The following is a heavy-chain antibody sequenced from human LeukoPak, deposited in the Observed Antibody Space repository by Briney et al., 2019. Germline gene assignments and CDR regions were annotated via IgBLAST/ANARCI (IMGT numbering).Heavy chain of an antibody. Sequence: GGSLRLSCAASGFTVSSNYMSWVRQAPGKGLEWVSVIYSGGSTYYSDSVKGRFTMSRENGENSVYLQLNSLRAGDTAVYFCARENLEYGDYAIDYWGQGILVTVSS. CDR2: IYSGGST. J-gene: IGHJ4*02. D-gene: IGHD4-17*01. V-gene: IGHV3-53*01. CDR1: GFTVSSNY. CDR3: ARENLEYGDYAIDY.